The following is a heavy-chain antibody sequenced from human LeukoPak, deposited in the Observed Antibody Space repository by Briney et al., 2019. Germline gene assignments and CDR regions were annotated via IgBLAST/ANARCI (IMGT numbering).Heavy chain of an antibody. D-gene: IGHD3-22*01. J-gene: IGHJ4*02. Sequence: ASVKVSCKVSGYTLTELSMHWVRQAPGKGLEWMGGFDPEDGNTIYAQKFQGRVTMTEDTSTDTAYMELSGLRSEDTAVYYCATVNYYYDSSGYHDYWGQGTLVTVSS. CDR1: GYTLTELS. CDR3: ATVNYYYDSSGYHDY. CDR2: FDPEDGNT. V-gene: IGHV1-24*01.